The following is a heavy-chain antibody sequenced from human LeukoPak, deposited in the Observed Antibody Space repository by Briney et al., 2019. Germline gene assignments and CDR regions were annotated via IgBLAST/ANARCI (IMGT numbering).Heavy chain of an antibody. CDR3: AKATGRPSSGWRYNWFDP. D-gene: IGHD6-19*01. V-gene: IGHV3-9*01. J-gene: IGHJ5*02. Sequence: GGSLRLSCAASGFTFDDYAMHWVRQAPGKGLEWVSGISWNSGSIGYADSVKGRFTISRDNAKNSLYLQMNSLRAEDRALYYCAKATGRPSSGWRYNWFDPWGQGTLVTVSS. CDR1: GFTFDDYA. CDR2: ISWNSGSI.